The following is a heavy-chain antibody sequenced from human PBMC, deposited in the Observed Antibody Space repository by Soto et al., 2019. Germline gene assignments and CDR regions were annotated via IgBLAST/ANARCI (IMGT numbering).Heavy chain of an antibody. V-gene: IGHV4-31*03. CDR1: GGSITRGGYY. J-gene: IGHJ5*02. Sequence: QVQLQESGPGLVKPSETLSLTCTVSGGSITRGGYYWSWIRQHPGKGLEWIGYIYNSGTTYYNPSLKSRVPTSVDTSKNQFSLKLTSVTAADTAVYYCARDPAPWGQGTLVTVSS. CDR2: IYNSGTT. CDR3: ARDPAP.